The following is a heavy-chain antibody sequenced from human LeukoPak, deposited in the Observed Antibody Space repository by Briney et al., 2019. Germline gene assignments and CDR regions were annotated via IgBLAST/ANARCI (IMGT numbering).Heavy chain of an antibody. J-gene: IGHJ6*02. D-gene: IGHD5-18*01. V-gene: IGHV3-30*04. Sequence: GGSLRLSCAASGFTFSSYAMHWVRQAPGKGLEWVAVISYDGSNKYYADSVKGRFTISRDNSKNTLYLQMNSLRAEDTAVYYCARVPRGYSYGEPRYYYYGMDVWGQGTTVTVSS. CDR2: ISYDGSNK. CDR3: ARVPRGYSYGEPRYYYYGMDV. CDR1: GFTFSSYA.